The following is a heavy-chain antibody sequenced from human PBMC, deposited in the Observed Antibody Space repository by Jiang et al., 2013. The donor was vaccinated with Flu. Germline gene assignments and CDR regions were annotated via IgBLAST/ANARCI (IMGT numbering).Heavy chain of an antibody. CDR1: GFSFEWIVP. J-gene: IGHJ6*02. CDR2: ISWNSDNI. D-gene: IGHD3-10*01. CDR3: AKDKGRGGSGSYYFVDAYYYNMDV. Sequence: SCAASGFSFEWIVPWHWVRQAPGKGLEWVAGISWNSDNIAYADFVKGRFTISRDNAKNSLHLQMNSLRTEDTALYYCAKDKGRGGSGSYYFVDAYYYNMDVWGQGTTVTVSS. V-gene: IGHV3-9*01.